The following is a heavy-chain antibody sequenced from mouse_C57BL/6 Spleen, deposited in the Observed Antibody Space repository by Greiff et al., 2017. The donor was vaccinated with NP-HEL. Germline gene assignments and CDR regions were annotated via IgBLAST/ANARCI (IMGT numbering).Heavy chain of an antibody. Sequence: VQLKQSGPELVKPGASVKISCKASGYSFTGYYMNWVKQSPEKSLEWIGEINPSTGGTTYNQKFKAKATLTVDKSSSTAYMQLKSLTSEDSAVYYCASKLGYYFDYWGQGTTLTVSS. V-gene: IGHV1-42*01. CDR3: ASKLGYYFDY. CDR2: INPSTGGT. CDR1: GYSFTGYY. J-gene: IGHJ2*01. D-gene: IGHD4-1*01.